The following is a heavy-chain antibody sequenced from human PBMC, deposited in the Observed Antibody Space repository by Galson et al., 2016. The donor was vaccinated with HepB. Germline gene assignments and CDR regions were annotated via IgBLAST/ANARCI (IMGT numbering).Heavy chain of an antibody. J-gene: IGHJ4*02. CDR3: ATIGYDSTWSATGVPKFDF. Sequence: SLRLSCAASGFTFSSYAMHWVRQAPGKGLDWVASISYEESKKYYADSVKGRFTISRDNSKNTLYLQMNSLRAEDTAVYYCATIGYDSTWSATGVPKFDFWGQGTLVTVS. V-gene: IGHV3-30*04. D-gene: IGHD6-13*01. CDR1: GFTFSSYA. CDR2: ISYEESKK.